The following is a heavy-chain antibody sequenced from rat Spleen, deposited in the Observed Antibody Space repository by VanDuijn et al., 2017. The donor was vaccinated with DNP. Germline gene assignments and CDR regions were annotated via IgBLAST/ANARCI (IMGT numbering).Heavy chain of an antibody. CDR2: ISTSGGST. D-gene: IGHD1-2*01. V-gene: IGHV5-25*01. CDR3: ATQRDYYSNYPFAY. CDR1: GFTFTNYA. Sequence: EVQLVESGGGLVQPGRSLRLSCAASGFTFTNYAMAWVRQAPTKGLEWVATISTSGGSTYYRDSVKGRFTISRDNAKSTLYLQMDSLRSEDTATYYCATQRDYYSNYPFAYWGQGTLVTVSS. J-gene: IGHJ3*01.